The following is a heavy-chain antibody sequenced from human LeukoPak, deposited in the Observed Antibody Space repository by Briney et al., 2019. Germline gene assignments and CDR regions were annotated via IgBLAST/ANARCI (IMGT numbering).Heavy chain of an antibody. Sequence: SETLSLTCTVSGGSLSSYYWSWVRQPPGKGLEWIGYVSYSGSTDYNPSLKSRVIISIDTSTNQFSLRLSSVTAADTAVYYCARENDRYGRIDYWGQGTQVTVSS. CDR1: GGSLSSYY. D-gene: IGHD5-18*01. V-gene: IGHV4-59*01. J-gene: IGHJ4*02. CDR2: VSYSGST. CDR3: ARENDRYGRIDY.